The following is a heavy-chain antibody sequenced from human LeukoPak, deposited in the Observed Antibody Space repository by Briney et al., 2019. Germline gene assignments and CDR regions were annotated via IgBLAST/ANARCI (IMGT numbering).Heavy chain of an antibody. V-gene: IGHV4-34*01. CDR2: SDHSGST. D-gene: IGHD5-12*01. CDR3: ARVYGSGYDFRGAFDI. Sequence: PSETLSLTCAVYGRSFSGNYWNWIRQSPGKGLEWIGESDHSGSTTYNPSLKSRATISVDPSKNQFPLRLSFVTAADTAVYYCARVYGSGYDFRGAFDIWGQGTMVTVSS. CDR1: GRSFSGNY. J-gene: IGHJ3*02.